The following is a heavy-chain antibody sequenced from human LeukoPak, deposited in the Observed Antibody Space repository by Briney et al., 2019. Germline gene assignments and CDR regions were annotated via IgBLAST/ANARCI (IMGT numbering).Heavy chain of an antibody. Sequence: VKPSQTLSLTCTVSGGSISSGSYYWSWIRQPAGKGLEWIGRIYTSGSANYNPSLKSRVTISVDTSKNQFFLKLSSVTAADTAVYYCARVDYYYYMDVWSKGTTVTVSS. J-gene: IGHJ6*03. CDR2: IYTSGSA. CDR3: ARVDYYYYMDV. CDR1: GGSISSGSYY. V-gene: IGHV4-61*02.